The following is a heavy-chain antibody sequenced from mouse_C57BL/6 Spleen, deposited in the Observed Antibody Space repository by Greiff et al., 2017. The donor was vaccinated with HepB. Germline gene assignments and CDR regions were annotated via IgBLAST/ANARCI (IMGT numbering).Heavy chain of an antibody. J-gene: IGHJ2*01. D-gene: IGHD1-1*01. CDR2: IDPSDSET. CDR3: ASGYYGT. V-gene: IGHV1-52*01. Sequence: QQSCKASGYTFTSYWMHWVKQRPIQGLEWIGNIDPSDSETHYNQKFKDKATLTVDKSSSTAYMQLSSLTSEDSAVYYCASGYYGTWGQGTTLTVSS. CDR1: GYTFTSYW.